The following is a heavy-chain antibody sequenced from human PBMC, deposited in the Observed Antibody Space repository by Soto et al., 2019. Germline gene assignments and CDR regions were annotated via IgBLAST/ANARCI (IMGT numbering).Heavy chain of an antibody. CDR1: GGSFSGYY. V-gene: IGHV4-34*01. CDR2: INHSGST. D-gene: IGHD3-10*01. Sequence: LSLTCAVYGGSFSGYYWSWIRQPPGKGLEWIGEINHSGSTNYNPSLKSRVTISVDTSKNQFSLKLSSVTAADTAVYYCARGGRGYYYYYGMDVWGQGTTVTVSS. CDR3: ARGGRGYYYYYGMDV. J-gene: IGHJ6*02.